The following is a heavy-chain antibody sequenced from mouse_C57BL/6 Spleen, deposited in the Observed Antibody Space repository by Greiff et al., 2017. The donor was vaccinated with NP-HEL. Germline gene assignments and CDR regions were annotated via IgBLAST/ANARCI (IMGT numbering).Heavy chain of an antibody. Sequence: EVQLQQSGPELVKPGASVKISCKASGYSFTDYNMNWVKQSNGKSLEWIGVINPNYGTTSYNQKFKGKATLTVDQSSSTAYMQLNSLTSEDSAVYYGAREETAQALYYFDYWGQGTTLTVSS. V-gene: IGHV1-39*01. J-gene: IGHJ2*01. CDR2: INPNYGTT. CDR1: GYSFTDYN. D-gene: IGHD3-2*02. CDR3: AREETAQALYYFDY.